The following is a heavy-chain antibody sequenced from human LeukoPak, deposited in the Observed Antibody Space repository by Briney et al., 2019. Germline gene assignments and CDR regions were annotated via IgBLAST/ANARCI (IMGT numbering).Heavy chain of an antibody. CDR1: GFTFSSYA. CDR2: ISYDGSNK. V-gene: IGHV3-30*04. Sequence: GGSLRLSCAASGFTFSSYAMHWVRQAPGKGLEGGAVISYDGSNKYYADSVKGRFTISRDNSKNTLYLQMNSLRAEDTAVYYCARDLGTTEGNWFDPWGQGTLVTVSS. D-gene: IGHD1-1*01. J-gene: IGHJ5*02. CDR3: ARDLGTTEGNWFDP.